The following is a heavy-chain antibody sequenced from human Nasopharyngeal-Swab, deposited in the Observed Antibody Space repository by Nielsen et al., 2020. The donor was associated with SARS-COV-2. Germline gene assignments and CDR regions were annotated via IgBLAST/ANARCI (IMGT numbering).Heavy chain of an antibody. J-gene: IGHJ4*02. CDR3: ARDESGDYLDQPFDH. CDR2: VFSSGST. D-gene: IGHD4-17*01. V-gene: IGHV4-39*07. Sequence: WIRQPPGKGLEWIGTVFSSGSTYNPSLKSRVSMSADTSKNQFSLKLTSVTAADTAVYYCARDESGDYLDQPFDHWGRGTLVTVSS.